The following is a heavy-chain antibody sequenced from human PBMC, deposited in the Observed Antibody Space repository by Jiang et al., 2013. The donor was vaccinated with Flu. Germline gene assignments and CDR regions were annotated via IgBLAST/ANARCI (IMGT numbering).Heavy chain of an antibody. D-gene: IGHD2-21*02. CDR3: AKDRRVVVVTAANWFDP. CDR2: INPNSGGT. CDR1: GYTFTGCY. J-gene: IGHJ5*02. V-gene: IGHV1-2*06. Sequence: KASGYTFTGCYIHWVRQAPGQGLEWMGRINPNSGGTNYAQNFQGRVTMTRDTSISTAYMELSSLRSDDTAVYYCAKDRRVVVVTAANWFDPWGQGTLVTVSS.